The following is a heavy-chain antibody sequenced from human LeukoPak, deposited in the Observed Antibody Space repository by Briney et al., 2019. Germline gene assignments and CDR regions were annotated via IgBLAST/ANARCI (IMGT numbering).Heavy chain of an antibody. V-gene: IGHV4-59*01. Sequence: SETLSLTCAVYGGSISSYYWSWIRQPPGKGLEWIGYIYYSGSTNYNPSLKSRVTISVDTSKNQFSLKLSSVTAADTAVYYCARDRSTSTVITYDAFDIWGQGTMVTVSS. CDR2: IYYSGST. J-gene: IGHJ3*02. CDR3: ARDRSTSTVITYDAFDI. CDR1: GGSISSYY. D-gene: IGHD4-11*01.